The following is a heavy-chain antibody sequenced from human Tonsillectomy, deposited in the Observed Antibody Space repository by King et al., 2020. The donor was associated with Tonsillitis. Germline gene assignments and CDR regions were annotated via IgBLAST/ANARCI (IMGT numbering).Heavy chain of an antibody. CDR2: ISYDGSNK. Sequence: VQLVESGGGVVQPGRSLRLSCAASGFTFSNYGLHWVRQAPGKGLEWVAVISYDGSNKYYADFVKGRFTISRDNSKNTLYLQMNSLRTEDTAVYSSANEGAETTLGGYFDYWGQGTLVTVSS. V-gene: IGHV3-30*18. CDR3: ANEGAETTLGGYFDY. CDR1: GFTFSNYG. D-gene: IGHD4-17*01. J-gene: IGHJ4*02.